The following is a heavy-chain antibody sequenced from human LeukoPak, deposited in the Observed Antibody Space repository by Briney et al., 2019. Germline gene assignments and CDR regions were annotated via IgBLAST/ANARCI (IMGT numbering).Heavy chain of an antibody. CDR3: AKTYGNNWFPFDP. D-gene: IGHD1-1*01. J-gene: IGHJ5*02. Sequence: GGSLRLSCAASGFTFRSYAMNWVRQAPGKGLEWVSAISDTGGSAYYADSVKGRFTISRDNSKNTLYLQINSLRAEDTAVYYCAKTYGNNWFPFDPWGQGALVTVSS. CDR2: ISDTGGSA. V-gene: IGHV3-23*01. CDR1: GFTFRSYA.